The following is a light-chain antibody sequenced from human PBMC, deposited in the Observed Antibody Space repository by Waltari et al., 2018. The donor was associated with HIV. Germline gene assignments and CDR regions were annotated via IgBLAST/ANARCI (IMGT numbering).Light chain of an antibody. J-gene: IGKJ2*01. CDR3: QQYGTSPRYT. Sequence: EVGLTQSPGTLSLSPGERATLSCRANQSVSSSYLAWYQQKPGQAPRLLIYGVSSRATGIPDRFSGSGSGTDFTLTISRLEPEDFAVYYCQQYGTSPRYTFGQGTKLEIK. CDR2: GVS. V-gene: IGKV3-20*01. CDR1: QSVSSSY.